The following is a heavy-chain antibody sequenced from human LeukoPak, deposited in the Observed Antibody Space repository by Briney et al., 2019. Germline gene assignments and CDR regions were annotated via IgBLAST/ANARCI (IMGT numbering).Heavy chain of an antibody. CDR1: GGSFSGHY. CDR3: ARGPDYGGTSGRVDY. D-gene: IGHD4-23*01. CDR2: INHSGTT. Sequence: SETLSLTCAVYGGSFSGHYWSWIRPPPGKGLEWIGEINHSGTTNYNPSLSSRVIVSVDTSKNQFSLKLNSVTAADTALYFCARGPDYGGTSGRVDYWGQGTLVTVSS. V-gene: IGHV4-34*01. J-gene: IGHJ4*02.